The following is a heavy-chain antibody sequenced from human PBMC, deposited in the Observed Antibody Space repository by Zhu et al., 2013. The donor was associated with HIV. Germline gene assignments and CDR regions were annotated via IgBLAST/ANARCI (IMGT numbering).Heavy chain of an antibody. J-gene: IGHJ6*02. CDR3: ARGQGAVGSSSLYYYYGMDV. V-gene: IGHV1-18*01. D-gene: IGHD6-6*01. CDR1: GYTFTSYG. Sequence: QVQLVQSGAEVKKPGASVKVSCKASGYTFTSYGISWVRQAPGQGLEWMGWISAYNGNTNYAQKLQGRVTMTTDTSTSTAYMELRSLRSDDTAVYCCARGQGAVGSSSLYYYYGMDVWGQGTTVTVSS. CDR2: ISAYNGNT.